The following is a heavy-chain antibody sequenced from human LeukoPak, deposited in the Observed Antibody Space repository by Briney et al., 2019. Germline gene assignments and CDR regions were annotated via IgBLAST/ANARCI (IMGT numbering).Heavy chain of an antibody. CDR2: ISSSGTYI. CDR3: ARDAIVGSPNDY. CDR1: GFTLSSYS. V-gene: IGHV3-21*01. Sequence: GGSLRLSCAASGFTLSSYSMNWVRQAPGKGLEWVSSISSSGTYIYYADSVKGRFIISRDNAKNSLYLQMNSLRVEDTAVYYCARDAIVGSPNDYWGQGTLVTVSS. D-gene: IGHD1-26*01. J-gene: IGHJ4*02.